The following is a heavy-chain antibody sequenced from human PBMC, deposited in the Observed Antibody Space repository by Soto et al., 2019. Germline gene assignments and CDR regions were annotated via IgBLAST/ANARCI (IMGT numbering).Heavy chain of an antibody. J-gene: IGHJ4*02. D-gene: IGHD3-22*01. Sequence: GGSLRLSCAASGFTFSSYEMNWVRQAPGKGLEWVSCISSSGSTIYYADSVKGRFTISRDNAKNSLYLQMNILRAEDTAVYYCATNPMDSSGYYFDYWGQGTLVTVSS. V-gene: IGHV3-48*03. CDR3: ATNPMDSSGYYFDY. CDR2: ISSSGSTI. CDR1: GFTFSSYE.